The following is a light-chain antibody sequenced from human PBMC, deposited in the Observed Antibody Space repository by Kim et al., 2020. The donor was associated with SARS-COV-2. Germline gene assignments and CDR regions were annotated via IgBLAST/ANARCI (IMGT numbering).Light chain of an antibody. CDR2: AVS. CDR1: QNITNY. J-gene: IGKJ1*01. Sequence: ASVRDRVTITCRASQNITNYLNWYQQKPGKAPNFLINAVSSLQSGVPSRFIGSGSGTDFTLTISSLQPEDFATYYCKQSYSSPRTFGLGTKVDIK. V-gene: IGKV1-39*01. CDR3: KQSYSSPRT.